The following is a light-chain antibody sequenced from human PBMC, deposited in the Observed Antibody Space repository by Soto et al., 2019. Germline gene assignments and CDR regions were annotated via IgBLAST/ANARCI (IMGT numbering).Light chain of an antibody. CDR3: SSYTTSSTPSYV. V-gene: IGLV2-14*01. J-gene: IGLJ1*01. CDR1: SIGVGDNNY. CDR2: EVS. Sequence: QSALAQPASVSGSPGQSITISCSGSSIGVGDNNYVSWYQHHPGKAPKLIIYEVSNRPSGVSNRFSGSSSDNTASLTISGLLPDDEADYYCSSYTTSSTPSYVFGTGTKVTVL.